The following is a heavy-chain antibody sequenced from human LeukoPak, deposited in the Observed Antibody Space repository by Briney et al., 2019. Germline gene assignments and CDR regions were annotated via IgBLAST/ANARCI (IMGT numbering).Heavy chain of an antibody. CDR2: IYYSGIT. CDR1: GGSISSNSYY. CDR3: ARHHYCLGGTCSFDP. D-gene: IGHD2-15*01. V-gene: IGHV4-39*01. Sequence: PSETLSLTCTVSGGSISSNSYYWGWIRQSPGKGLEWIGSIYYSGITYYNPSLKSRVTISVDTSKIQFSLKLSSVTAADTAVYYCARHHYCLGGTCSFDPWGQGTLVTVSS. J-gene: IGHJ5*02.